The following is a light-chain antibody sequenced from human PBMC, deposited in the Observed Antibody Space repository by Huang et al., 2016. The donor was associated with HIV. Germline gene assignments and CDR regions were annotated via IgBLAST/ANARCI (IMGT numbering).Light chain of an antibody. Sequence: HLTQSPPSLSASVGDSVFISCRASQDIGTSLAWYQQRTGRAPKLLISAASSFQTGVPSRFSGDSAGTFFTLFITDLQPEDFATYYCQQLHSYPITFGQGTRLDIK. CDR3: QQLHSYPIT. CDR2: AAS. CDR1: QDIGTS. J-gene: IGKJ5*01. V-gene: IGKV1-9*01.